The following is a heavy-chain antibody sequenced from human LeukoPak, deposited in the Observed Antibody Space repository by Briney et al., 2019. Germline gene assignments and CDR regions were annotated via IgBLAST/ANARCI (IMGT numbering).Heavy chain of an antibody. Sequence: GGSLRLSCAASGFTFSNYWMHWVRQAPGKGLVWVSRINSDGINTSYADSVKGRFTISRDNAKNTLNLQMNSLRAEDTAVYYCARDGGRARERHYYYYYYMDVWGKGTTVTVSS. D-gene: IGHD1-26*01. CDR2: INSDGINT. J-gene: IGHJ6*03. CDR1: GFTFSNYW. V-gene: IGHV3-74*01. CDR3: ARDGGRARERHYYYYYYMDV.